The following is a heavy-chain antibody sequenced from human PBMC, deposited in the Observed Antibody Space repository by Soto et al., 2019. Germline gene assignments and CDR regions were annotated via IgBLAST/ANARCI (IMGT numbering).Heavy chain of an antibody. D-gene: IGHD5-18*01. Sequence: ASVKVSCKASGYTFTSYYMHWVRQAPGQGLEWMGIINPSGGSTSYAQKFQGRVTMTRDTSTSTVYMELSSLRSEDTAVYYCARVDTAMVTVYYYYYGMDVWGQGTTVTVSS. J-gene: IGHJ6*02. CDR1: GYTFTSYY. CDR3: ARVDTAMVTVYYYYYGMDV. V-gene: IGHV1-46*01. CDR2: INPSGGST.